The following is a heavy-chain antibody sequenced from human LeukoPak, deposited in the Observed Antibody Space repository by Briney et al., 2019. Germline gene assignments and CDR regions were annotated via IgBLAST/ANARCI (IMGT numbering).Heavy chain of an antibody. CDR1: GFTFSSYA. V-gene: IGHV3-30-3*01. D-gene: IGHD4-17*01. J-gene: IGHJ4*02. CDR3: ASVYGDYGPADY. Sequence: GSLRLSCAASGFTFSSYAMHWVRQAPGKGLEWVAVISYDGSNKHYADSVKGRFTISRDNSKNTLYLQMNSLRAEDTAVYYCASVYGDYGPADYWGQGTLVTVSS. CDR2: ISYDGSNK.